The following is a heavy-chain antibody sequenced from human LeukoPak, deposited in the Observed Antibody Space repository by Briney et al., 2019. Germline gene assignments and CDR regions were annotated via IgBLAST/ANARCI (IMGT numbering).Heavy chain of an antibody. CDR3: ARSDISIVRGAMV. Sequence: ASVKVSCKASGYAFTTYGISWVRQAPGQGLEWMGWISGYNGNTNYAQKFQGRITMTTETSTSTAYMELRSLRSDDTAVYYCARSDISIVRGAMVWGQGTLVIVSS. D-gene: IGHD3-10*01. J-gene: IGHJ4*02. V-gene: IGHV1-18*01. CDR1: GYAFTTYG. CDR2: ISGYNGNT.